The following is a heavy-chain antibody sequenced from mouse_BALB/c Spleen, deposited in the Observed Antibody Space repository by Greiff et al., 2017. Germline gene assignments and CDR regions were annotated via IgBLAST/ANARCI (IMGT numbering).Heavy chain of an antibody. CDR3: TRGDYDLYYAMDY. Sequence: EVKLEESGGGLVQPGGSMKLSCVASGFTFSNYWMNWVRQSPEKGLEWVAEIRLKSNNYATHYAESVKGRFTISRDDSKSSVYLQMNNLRAEDTGIYYCTRGDYDLYYAMDYWGQGTSVTVSS. CDR1: GFTFSNYW. CDR2: IRLKSNNYAT. J-gene: IGHJ4*01. D-gene: IGHD2-4*01. V-gene: IGHV6-6*02.